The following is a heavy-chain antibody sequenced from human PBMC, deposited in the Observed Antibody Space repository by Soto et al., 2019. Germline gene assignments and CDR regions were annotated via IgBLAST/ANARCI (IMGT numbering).Heavy chain of an antibody. CDR1: GSTFSSYT. CDR3: ARRRYCGADCYSQYYYGMDV. CDR2: IIPVLGVT. Sequence: QVQLVQSGAEVKKPGSSVKVSCQASGSTFSSYTVSWVRQAPGQGLEWMGRIIPVLGVTNYAQKFKGRVTITADKSNTTAHLELSSLSPGDTVVYYCARRRYCGADCYSQYYYGMDVWGQATTVTVSS. V-gene: IGHV1-69*02. D-gene: IGHD2-21*02. J-gene: IGHJ6*02.